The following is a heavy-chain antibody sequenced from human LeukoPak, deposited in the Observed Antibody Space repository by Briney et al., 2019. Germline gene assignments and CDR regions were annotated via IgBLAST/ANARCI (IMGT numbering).Heavy chain of an antibody. CDR1: GGTFSSYA. Sequence: SLKVSCKASGGTFSSYAISWVRQAPGQGLEWMGRIIPILGIANYAQKFQGRVTITADKSTSTAYMELSSLRSEDTAVYYCARDLDWFDPWGQGTLVTVSS. J-gene: IGHJ5*02. V-gene: IGHV1-69*04. CDR2: IIPILGIA. CDR3: ARDLDWFDP.